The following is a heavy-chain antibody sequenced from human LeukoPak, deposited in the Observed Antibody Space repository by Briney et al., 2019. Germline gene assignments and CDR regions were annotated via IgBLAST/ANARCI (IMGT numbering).Heavy chain of an antibody. V-gene: IGHV4-31*03. CDR1: GGSLSSGGYY. J-gene: IGHJ6*02. CDR3: ARVTGTKYIYYYYGMDV. CDR2: IYYSGST. Sequence: PSQTLSLTRTVSGGSLSSGGYYWSWIRQHPGKGLEWLGYIYYSGSTYYNPSLKSRVTISVDTSKNQFSLKLSSVTAADTAVYYCARVTGTKYIYYYYGMDVWGQGTTVTVSS. D-gene: IGHD1-1*01.